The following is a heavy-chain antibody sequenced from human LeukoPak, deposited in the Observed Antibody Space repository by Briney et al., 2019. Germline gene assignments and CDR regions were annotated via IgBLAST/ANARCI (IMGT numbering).Heavy chain of an antibody. V-gene: IGHV1-69*01. CDR2: IIPIFGTA. CDR1: GGTFSSYA. D-gene: IGHD2-2*01. J-gene: IGHJ5*02. CDR3: ARTEVVPAYRGVGWFDP. Sequence: ASVKVSCKASGGTFSSYAISWVRQAPGQGLEWMGGIIPIFGTASYAQKFQGRVTITADESTSTAYMELSSLRSEDTAVYYCARTEVVPAYRGVGWFDPWGQGTLVTVSS.